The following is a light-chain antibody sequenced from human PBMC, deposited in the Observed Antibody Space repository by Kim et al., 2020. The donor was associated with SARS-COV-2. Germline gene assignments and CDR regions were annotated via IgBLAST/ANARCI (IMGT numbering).Light chain of an antibody. CDR1: NLGDKY. CDR3: QAWDSSTAPWV. Sequence: PGQTASITCSGDNLGDKYACWYQQKPGQSPVLVIYQDSKRPSGIPERFSGSNSGNTATLTISGTQAMDEADYYCQAWDSSTAPWVFGGGTQLTVL. J-gene: IGLJ3*02. CDR2: QDS. V-gene: IGLV3-1*01.